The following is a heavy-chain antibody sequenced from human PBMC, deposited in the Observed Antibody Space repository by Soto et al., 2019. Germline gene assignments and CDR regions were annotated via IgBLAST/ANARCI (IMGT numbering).Heavy chain of an antibody. Sequence: QVQVVQSGVEVRRPGSSVKVSCKGSGDTFKNFVLSWVRQAPGQGLEWMGGIIPLFGTTAFAQRFQGRLTITTDESTTTAHMELSRLRSEDTATYYCAAELGFGKLSVVWGQGTTVIVS. J-gene: IGHJ6*02. CDR2: IIPLFGTT. D-gene: IGHD3-10*01. CDR1: GDTFKNFV. CDR3: AAELGFGKLSVV. V-gene: IGHV1-69*01.